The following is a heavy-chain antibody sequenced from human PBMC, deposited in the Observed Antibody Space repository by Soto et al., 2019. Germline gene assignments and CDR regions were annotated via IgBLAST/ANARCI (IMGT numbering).Heavy chain of an antibody. CDR1: GFTFSSYA. Sequence: PGGSLRLSCAASGFTFSSYAMHWVRQAPGKGLEYVSAISSNGGSTYYADSVKGRFTISRDNSKNTLYLQMGSLRAEDMAVYYCARFPGSGWYDYWGQGTLVTVS. CDR3: ARFPGSGWYDY. V-gene: IGHV3-64*02. CDR2: ISSNGGST. J-gene: IGHJ4*02. D-gene: IGHD6-19*01.